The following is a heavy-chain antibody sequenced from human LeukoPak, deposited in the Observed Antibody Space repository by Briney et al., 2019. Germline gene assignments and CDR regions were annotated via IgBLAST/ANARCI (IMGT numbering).Heavy chain of an antibody. J-gene: IGHJ4*02. V-gene: IGHV3-33*01. CDR1: CFTFSSYG. CDR3: ARDIRGSYATLWADY. CDR2: IWYDGDNK. D-gene: IGHD1-26*01. Sequence: AGGSLRLSCAASCFTFSSYGMHWVCQAPGKGLEWVAVIWYDGDNKYYADSVRGRFTISRDNSKNPLSLQMISLRHAHTAVCYWARDIRGSYATLWADYWGQGTLVTVSS.